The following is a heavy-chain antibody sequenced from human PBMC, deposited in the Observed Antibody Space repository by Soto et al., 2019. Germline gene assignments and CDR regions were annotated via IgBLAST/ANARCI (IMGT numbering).Heavy chain of an antibody. CDR1: GGTFSSYA. V-gene: IGHV1-69*12. J-gene: IGHJ2*01. D-gene: IGHD2-15*01. CDR2: IIPIFGTA. CDR3: ARFVTVVKAFHYWYFDL. Sequence: QVQLVQSGAEVKKPGSSVKVSCKASGGTFSSYAISWVRQAPGQGLEWMGGIIPIFGTANYAQKFQGRVTITADESTSTAYMELSSLRSEDPAVYYCARFVTVVKAFHYWYFDLWGRGTLVTVSS.